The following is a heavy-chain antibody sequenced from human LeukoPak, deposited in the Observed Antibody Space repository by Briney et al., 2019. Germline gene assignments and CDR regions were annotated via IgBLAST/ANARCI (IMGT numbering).Heavy chain of an antibody. CDR3: AREIVVVPAAMPHNWFDP. J-gene: IGHJ5*02. D-gene: IGHD2-2*01. Sequence: SETLSLTCTVSGGSISSYYWSWIRQPAGKGLEWIGRIYTSGSTNYNPSLKSRVTMSVDTSKNQSSLKLSSVTAADTAVYYCAREIVVVPAAMPHNWFDPWGQGTLVTVSS. V-gene: IGHV4-4*07. CDR1: GGSISSYY. CDR2: IYTSGST.